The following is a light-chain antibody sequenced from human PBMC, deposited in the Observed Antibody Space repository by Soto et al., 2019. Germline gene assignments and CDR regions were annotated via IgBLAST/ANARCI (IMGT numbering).Light chain of an antibody. J-gene: IGKJ1*01. CDR1: QGVRND. CDR2: AAS. V-gene: IGKV1-6*01. Sequence: AIQLTQSPSSLSASVGDRVTISCRASQGVRNDLGWYQQKPGKAPKLLIYAASSLQSGVPSRFRGSGSGTDCTLTITSLQPEDFATYYCLQDYNYPRTFGQGTKVDIK. CDR3: LQDYNYPRT.